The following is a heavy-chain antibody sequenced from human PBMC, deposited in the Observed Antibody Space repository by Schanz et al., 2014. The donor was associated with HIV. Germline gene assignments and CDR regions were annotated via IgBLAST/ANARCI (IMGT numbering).Heavy chain of an antibody. J-gene: IGHJ4*02. V-gene: IGHV3-23*04. CDR2: ISESGGRT. Sequence: VHLVESGGGVVRPGRDGRRKGATSGVDERSERHVWVRQAPGKGLEWVSSISESGGRTYYADSVNGRFTISRDNSKNTLYLQMTTLRTEDTAVYYCAKPEYDSSGNSPSPFYDWGQGTLVTVSP. CDR1: GVDERSER. D-gene: IGHD3-22*01. CDR3: AKPEYDSSGNSPSPFYD.